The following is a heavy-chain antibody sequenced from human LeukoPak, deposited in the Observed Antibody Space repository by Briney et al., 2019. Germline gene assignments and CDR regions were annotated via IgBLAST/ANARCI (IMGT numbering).Heavy chain of an antibody. CDR2: IFYNGST. CDR3: ARDFPQPSSGWFENPGAAFDI. J-gene: IGHJ3*02. CDR1: GGFISGYY. D-gene: IGHD6-19*01. V-gene: IGHV4-59*01. Sequence: SETLSLTYTVSGGFISGYYWTWIRQPPGKGLEWVGYIFYNGSTNYNPSLKSRVTISLDMSTKQFSLRLSSVTAADTAVYYCARDFPQPSSGWFENPGAAFDIWGQGTMVTVSS.